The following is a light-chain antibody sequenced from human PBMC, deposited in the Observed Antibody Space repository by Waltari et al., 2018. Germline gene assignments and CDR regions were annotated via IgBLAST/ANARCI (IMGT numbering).Light chain of an antibody. CDR1: SSDVGGYNY. CDR2: DVT. J-gene: IGLJ3*02. V-gene: IGLV2-11*01. CDR3: CAYAGSITFGV. Sequence: QSALTQPRSVSGSPGQSVTISCTGTSSDVGGYNYVSWYQHHPGTATKLIIYDVTKRPPGVPNRFSASKSANTASLTTSGLQAEEEADYFCCAYAGSITFGVFGGGTKLTVL.